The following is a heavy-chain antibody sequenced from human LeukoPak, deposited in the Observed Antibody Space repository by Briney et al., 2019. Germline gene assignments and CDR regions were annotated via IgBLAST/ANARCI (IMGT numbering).Heavy chain of an antibody. CDR1: GYSFTTYW. V-gene: IGHV5-51*01. CDR2: IYPGDSDI. CDR3: ARPRCSSTRCYGRSFHD. D-gene: IGHD2-2*01. J-gene: IGHJ4*02. Sequence: GEPLKISGKGSGYSFTTYWISWVRQMPGKGLDWMGIIYPGDSDIIYRPSFQGQVSISAHPSISTAYRQWSSLKASDTAMYYCARPRCSSTRCYGRSFHDWGQGTLVSVSS.